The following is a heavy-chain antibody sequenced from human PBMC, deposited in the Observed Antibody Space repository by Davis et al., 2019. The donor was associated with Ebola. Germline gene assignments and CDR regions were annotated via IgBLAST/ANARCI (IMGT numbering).Heavy chain of an antibody. CDR3: ARDQRNYYDSSGRMYYYYYGMDV. CDR2: IYYSGST. CDR1: GGSISSYY. J-gene: IGHJ6*02. Sequence: MPSETLSLTCTVSGGSISSYYWSWIRQPPGKGLEWIGYIYYSGSTNYNPSLKSRVTISVDTSKNQFSLKLSSVTAADTAVYYCARDQRNYYDSSGRMYYYYYGMDVWGQGTTVTVSS. D-gene: IGHD3-22*01. V-gene: IGHV4-59*01.